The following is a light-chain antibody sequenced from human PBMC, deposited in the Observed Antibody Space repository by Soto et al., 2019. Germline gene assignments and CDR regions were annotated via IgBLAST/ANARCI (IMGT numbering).Light chain of an antibody. V-gene: IGLV2-14*01. CDR2: EVS. Sequence: QSVLTQPASVSGSPGQSITISCTGSSSDVGAYKYVSWFQQHPCKAPKLIIYEVSNRPSGVSDRFSGSKSGNTASLTISGLQAEDEADYHCSSYTTATAWVFGGGAKLTVL. CDR3: SSYTTATAWV. J-gene: IGLJ3*02. CDR1: SSDVGAYKY.